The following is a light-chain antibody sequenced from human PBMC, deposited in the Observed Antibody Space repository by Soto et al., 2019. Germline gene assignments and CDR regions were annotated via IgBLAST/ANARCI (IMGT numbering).Light chain of an antibody. V-gene: IGLV2-23*02. CDR2: EVN. Sequence: QSVLTQPASVSGSPGQSITISCTGTSSDFGNYNLVSWYQQHPGKVPKLILFEVNKRPSGVSGRFSGSKSGNTASLTISGLQAEDEADYYCCSYALLFGTGTKVTVL. CDR3: CSYALL. J-gene: IGLJ1*01. CDR1: SSDFGNYNL.